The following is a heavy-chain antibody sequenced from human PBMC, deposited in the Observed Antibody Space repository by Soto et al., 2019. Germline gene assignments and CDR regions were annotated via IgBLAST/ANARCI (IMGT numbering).Heavy chain of an antibody. J-gene: IGHJ6*02. V-gene: IGHV3-30-3*01. D-gene: IGHD6-19*01. CDR3: ARDTVAGTPYYYYYGMDV. CDR2: ISYDGSNK. Sequence: HPGGSLRLSCAASGFTFSSYAMHWVRQAPGKGLEWVAVISYDGSNKYYADSVKGRFTISRDNSKNTLYLQMNSLRAEDTAVYYCARDTVAGTPYYYYYGMDVWGQGTTVTVS. CDR1: GFTFSSYA.